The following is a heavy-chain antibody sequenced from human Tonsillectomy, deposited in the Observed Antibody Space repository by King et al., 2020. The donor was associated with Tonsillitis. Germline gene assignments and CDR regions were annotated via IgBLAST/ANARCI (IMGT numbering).Heavy chain of an antibody. J-gene: IGHJ4*02. CDR3: AKRAGGSGSGFDY. V-gene: IGHV3-23*04. Sequence: VQLVESGGGLVQPGGSLRLSCAASGFTFSSYAMSWVRQAPGKGLEWVSGIRGSGGSTYCADSVKGRFTISRDNSKKTMYLQMNSLRAEDTAVYYCAKRAGGSGSGFDYWGQGTLVTVSS. CDR1: GFTFSSYA. CDR2: IRGSGGST. D-gene: IGHD3-10*01.